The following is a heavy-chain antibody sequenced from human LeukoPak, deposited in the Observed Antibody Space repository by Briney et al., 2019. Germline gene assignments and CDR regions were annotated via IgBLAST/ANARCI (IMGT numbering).Heavy chain of an antibody. V-gene: IGHV1-69*05. CDR3: ARAGYYDSSGYPTRGAFDI. CDR2: IIPIFGTA. CDR1: GGTFSSYA. D-gene: IGHD3-22*01. Sequence: GASVKVSCKASGGTFSSYAISWVRQAPGQGLEWMGGIIPIFGTANYAQKFQGRVTITTDESTSTAYMELSSLRSEYTAVYYCARAGYYDSSGYPTRGAFDIWGQGTMVTVSS. J-gene: IGHJ3*02.